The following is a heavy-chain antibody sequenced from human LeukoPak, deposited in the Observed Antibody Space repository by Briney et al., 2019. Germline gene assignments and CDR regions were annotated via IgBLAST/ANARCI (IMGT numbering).Heavy chain of an antibody. CDR2: ISWDGGST. CDR3: AKDIHSGRPYYYYYGMDV. CDR1: GFTFSSYS. D-gene: IGHD6-19*01. V-gene: IGHV3-43*01. Sequence: GGSLRLSCAASGFTFSSYSMNWVRQAPGKGLEWVSLISWDGGSTYYADSVKGRFTISRDNSKNSLYLQMNSLRTEDTALYYCAKDIHSGRPYYYYYGMDVWGQGTTVTVSS. J-gene: IGHJ6*02.